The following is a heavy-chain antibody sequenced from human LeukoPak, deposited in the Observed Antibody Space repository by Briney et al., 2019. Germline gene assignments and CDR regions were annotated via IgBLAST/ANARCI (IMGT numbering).Heavy chain of an antibody. V-gene: IGHV1-18*01. CDR3: ARDGDYDILTGRASNYYMDV. Sequence: GTSVNVSCKASGYTFTSYGISWVRQAPGQGLEWIGWISAYNGNTNYAQKLQRRVTITTDTSTSTAYMELRSLRSDDTAVYYCARDGDYDILTGRASNYYMDVWGKGTTVTVSS. J-gene: IGHJ6*03. CDR2: ISAYNGNT. D-gene: IGHD3-9*01. CDR1: GYTFTSYG.